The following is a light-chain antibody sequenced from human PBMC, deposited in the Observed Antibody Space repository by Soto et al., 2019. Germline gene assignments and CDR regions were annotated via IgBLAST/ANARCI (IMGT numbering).Light chain of an antibody. CDR2: GAS. J-gene: IGKJ1*01. CDR3: QQYDNWPRT. V-gene: IGKV3-15*01. Sequence: EIVMTQSPTTLSVSPGERGTLSCSASQDISSNLAWYQQKPGQTPRLLIHGASTRATGIPARFSGSGSGTRFTLTIASLQSEDFAVYYCQQYDNWPRTFGQGSKVDIK. CDR1: QDISSN.